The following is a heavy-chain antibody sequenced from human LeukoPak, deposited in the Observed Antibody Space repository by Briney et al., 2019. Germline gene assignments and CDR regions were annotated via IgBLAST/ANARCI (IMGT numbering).Heavy chain of an antibody. V-gene: IGHV1-8*01. CDR1: GHTFTSYD. Sequence: SVKVSCKASGHTFTSYDINWVRQATGQGLEWMGWMNPNSGNTGYAQKFQGRVTMTRNTSISTAYMELSSLRSEDTAVYYCARADYGDADAFDIWGQGTMVTVSS. CDR3: ARADYGDADAFDI. J-gene: IGHJ3*02. D-gene: IGHD4-17*01. CDR2: MNPNSGNT.